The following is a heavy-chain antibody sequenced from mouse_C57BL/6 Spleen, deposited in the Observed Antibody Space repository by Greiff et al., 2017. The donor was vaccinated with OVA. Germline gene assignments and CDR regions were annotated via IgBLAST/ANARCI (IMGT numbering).Heavy chain of an antibody. CDR2: ISNGGGST. CDR3: ARQGIYYYGSSYWYFDV. V-gene: IGHV5-12*01. J-gene: IGHJ1*03. Sequence: EVQGVESGGGLVQPGGSLKLSCAASGFTFSDYYMYWVRQTPEKRLEWVAYISNGGGSTYYPDTVKGRFTISRDNAKNTLYLQMSRLKSEDTAMYYCARQGIYYYGSSYWYFDVWGTGTTVTVSS. CDR1: GFTFSDYY. D-gene: IGHD1-1*01.